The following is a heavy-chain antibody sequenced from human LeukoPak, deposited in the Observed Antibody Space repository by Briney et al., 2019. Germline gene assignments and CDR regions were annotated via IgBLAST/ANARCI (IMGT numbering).Heavy chain of an antibody. CDR1: GFTFSDHY. V-gene: IGHV3-72*01. Sequence: GGSLRLSCAASGFTFSDHYMDWVRQAPGKGLEWVCRIRNKGNSYTTEYAASVKGRFTISRDDSKNSLYLQMNSLKTEDTAEYYCARPGYCGSISCYGFDYWGQGTLVTVSS. D-gene: IGHD2-2*01. CDR2: IRNKGNSYTT. J-gene: IGHJ4*02. CDR3: ARPGYCGSISCYGFDY.